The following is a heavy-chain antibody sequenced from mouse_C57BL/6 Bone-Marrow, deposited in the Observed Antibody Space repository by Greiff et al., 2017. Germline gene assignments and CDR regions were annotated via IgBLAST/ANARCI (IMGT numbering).Heavy chain of an antibody. CDR3: ARQDYPYAMDY. D-gene: IGHD5-5*01. V-gene: IGHV5-17*01. Sequence: EVKLMESGGGLVKPGGSLKLSCAASGFTFSDSGMHWVRQAPEKGLEWVAYISSGSSTIYYADTVKGRFTISRDNAKNTLFLQMTSLRSEDTARDYCARQDYPYAMDYWGQGTSVTVSS. J-gene: IGHJ4*01. CDR1: GFTFSDSG. CDR2: ISSGSSTI.